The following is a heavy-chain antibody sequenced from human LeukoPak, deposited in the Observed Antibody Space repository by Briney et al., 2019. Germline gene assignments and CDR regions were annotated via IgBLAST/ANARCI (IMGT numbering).Heavy chain of an antibody. D-gene: IGHD6-6*01. CDR1: GLTVSSNY. Sequence: GGSLRLSCAASGLTVSSNYMSWVRQAPGKGLEWVSVIYSGGSTYYADSVKGRFTISRDNSKNTLYLQMNSLRAEDTAVYYCARAQLVPSYYFDYWGQGTLVTVSS. V-gene: IGHV3-53*01. J-gene: IGHJ4*02. CDR2: IYSGGST. CDR3: ARAQLVPSYYFDY.